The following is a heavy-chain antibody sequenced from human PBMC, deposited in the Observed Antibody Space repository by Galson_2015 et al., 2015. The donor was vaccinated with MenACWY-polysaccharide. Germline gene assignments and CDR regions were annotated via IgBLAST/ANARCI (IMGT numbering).Heavy chain of an antibody. V-gene: IGHV3-23*01. Sequence: SLRLSCAASGFTFSSYAMSWFRQAPGKGLEWVSAISGSGGSTYYADSVKGRFTISRDNSKNTLYLQMNSLRAEDTAVYYCANQEFWGSYPDYWGQGTLVTVSS. CDR2: ISGSGGST. D-gene: IGHD3-16*02. CDR3: ANQEFWGSYPDY. J-gene: IGHJ4*02. CDR1: GFTFSSYA.